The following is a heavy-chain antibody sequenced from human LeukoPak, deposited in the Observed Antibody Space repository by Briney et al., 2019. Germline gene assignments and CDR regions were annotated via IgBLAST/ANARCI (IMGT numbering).Heavy chain of an antibody. Sequence: ASVKVSCKPSGYTFRTDGLSWVRQPPGQGLEWMGWISSYNGNTNYAQKVQGRLTMTTDTSTSTAYMELRSLRSDDTAVYYCARGNDYGDPLDYWGQGTQVTVSS. V-gene: IGHV1-18*01. CDR2: ISSYNGNT. CDR3: ARGNDYGDPLDY. D-gene: IGHD4-17*01. CDR1: GYTFRTDG. J-gene: IGHJ4*02.